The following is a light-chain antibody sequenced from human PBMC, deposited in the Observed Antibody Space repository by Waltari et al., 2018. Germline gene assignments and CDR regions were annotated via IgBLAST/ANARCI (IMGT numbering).Light chain of an antibody. Sequence: DIQMTQSPSSLSASAGDRVTTTCRASQGISTYLDWYQQKPGKAPKRLIYAASSLESGVPSRFSGSGSGTDFTLTISSLQPEDFATYYCLQYNSNPRTFGQGTKVEIK. V-gene: IGKV1-17*01. CDR2: AAS. J-gene: IGKJ1*01. CDR3: LQYNSNPRT. CDR1: QGISTY.